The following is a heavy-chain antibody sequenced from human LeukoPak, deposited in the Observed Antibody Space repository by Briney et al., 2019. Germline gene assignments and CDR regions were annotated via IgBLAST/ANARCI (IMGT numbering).Heavy chain of an antibody. Sequence: GGSLRLSCAAPGFTFSSYAMSWVRQAPGKGLEWVSAISGSGGSTYYADSVKGRFTISRDNSKNTLYLQMNSLRAEDTAVYYCAKDTERLTIFGVVSAYGMDVWGQGTTVTVSS. J-gene: IGHJ6*02. V-gene: IGHV3-23*01. CDR2: ISGSGGST. CDR3: AKDTERLTIFGVVSAYGMDV. D-gene: IGHD3-3*01. CDR1: GFTFSSYA.